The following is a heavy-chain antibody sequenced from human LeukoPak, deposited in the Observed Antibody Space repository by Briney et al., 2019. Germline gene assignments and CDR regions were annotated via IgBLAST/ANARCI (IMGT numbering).Heavy chain of an antibody. CDR3: ARSITMVRGVIIGFDY. J-gene: IGHJ4*02. CDR1: GYSFTSYW. Sequence: GESLKISCKGSGYSFTSYWIGWVRQMPGKGPEWMGIIYPGDSDTRYSPSFQGQVTFSADKSISTAYLQWSSLKATDTAMYYCARSITMVRGVIIGFDYWGQGTLVAVSS. CDR2: IYPGDSDT. D-gene: IGHD3-10*01. V-gene: IGHV5-51*01.